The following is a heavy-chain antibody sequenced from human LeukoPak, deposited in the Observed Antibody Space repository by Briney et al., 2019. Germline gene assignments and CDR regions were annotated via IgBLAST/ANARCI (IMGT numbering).Heavy chain of an antibody. CDR2: INPNSGGT. J-gene: IGHJ4*02. CDR3: ARDPSGYSSGSLDY. D-gene: IGHD6-19*01. V-gene: IGHV1-2*04. Sequence: GASVKVSCKASGYTFTGYYMHWVRQAPGQGLEWMGWINPNSGGTNYAQKFQGWVTMTRDTSISTAYMELSRLRSDDTAVYYCARDPSGYSSGSLDYWGQGTLVTVSS. CDR1: GYTFTGYY.